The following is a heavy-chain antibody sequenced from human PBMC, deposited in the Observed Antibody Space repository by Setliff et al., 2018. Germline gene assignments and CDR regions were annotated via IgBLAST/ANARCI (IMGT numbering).Heavy chain of an antibody. CDR2: IRSRPDNYAT. J-gene: IGHJ4*02. V-gene: IGHV3-73*01. Sequence: GGSLRLSCAASGFTFSGSAMHWVRQASGKGLEWVGRIRSRPDNYATAYAASVKGRFTISRDDSKNTLYLQMNSLRAEDTAVYYCAKDFRDLGYSDYWGQGTLVTVSS. D-gene: IGHD3-3*01. CDR1: GFTFSGSA. CDR3: AKDFRDLGYSDY.